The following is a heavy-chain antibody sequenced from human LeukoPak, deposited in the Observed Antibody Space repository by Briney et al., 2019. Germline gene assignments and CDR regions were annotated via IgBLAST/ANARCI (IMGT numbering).Heavy chain of an antibody. CDR1: GFTFSNYA. V-gene: IGHV3-23*01. CDR2: ISGSGGST. D-gene: IGHD6-13*01. Sequence: GGSLRLSCAASGFTFSNYAMNWVRQAPGKGLEWVSAISGSGGSTYYADSVKGRFTISRDNSKNTLYLQMNSLRAEDTAVYYCARGDSSRTYYYYGMDVWGQGTTVTVSS. CDR3: ARGDSSRTYYYYGMDV. J-gene: IGHJ6*02.